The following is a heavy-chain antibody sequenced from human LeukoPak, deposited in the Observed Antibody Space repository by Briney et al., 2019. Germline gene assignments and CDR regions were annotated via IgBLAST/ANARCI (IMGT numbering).Heavy chain of an antibody. D-gene: IGHD6-13*01. V-gene: IGHV1-69*06. CDR1: GGTFSSYA. J-gene: IGHJ4*02. Sequence: SVKVSCKASGGTFSSYAISWVRQAPGQGLEWMGGIIPIFGTANYAQKFQGRVTITADKSTSTACMELSSLRSDDTAVYYCTRDLPYSSSWESIDYWGQGTLVTVSS. CDR3: TRDLPYSSSWESIDY. CDR2: IIPIFGTA.